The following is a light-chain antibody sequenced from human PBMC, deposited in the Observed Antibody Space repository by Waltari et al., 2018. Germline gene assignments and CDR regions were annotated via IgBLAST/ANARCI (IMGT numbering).Light chain of an antibody. CDR3: QYYNNYELT. V-gene: IGKV1-5*03. Sequence: DIQMTQSPSTLSASVGDRVTITCRASQRITNWLAWYQQKPGMPPKLLIYGVSTLESGVPSRFSGSGSGAEFTLTISSLQPDDFATYYCQYYNNYELTFGGGTKVEIK. J-gene: IGKJ4*01. CDR1: QRITNW. CDR2: GVS.